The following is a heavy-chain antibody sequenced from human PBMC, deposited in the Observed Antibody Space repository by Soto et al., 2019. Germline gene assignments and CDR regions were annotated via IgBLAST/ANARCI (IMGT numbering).Heavy chain of an antibody. CDR1: GFTFSNYG. CDR3: AGDAFDI. V-gene: IGHV3-64*01. J-gene: IGHJ3*02. Sequence: GGSLRLSCAASGFTFSNYGIHWVRQAPGKGLEYVSAIRSNGGSTYYANSVKGRFTISRDNAKNTVFLQMGSLRAEDMGVYYCAGDAFDIWGQGTMVTVSS. CDR2: IRSNGGST.